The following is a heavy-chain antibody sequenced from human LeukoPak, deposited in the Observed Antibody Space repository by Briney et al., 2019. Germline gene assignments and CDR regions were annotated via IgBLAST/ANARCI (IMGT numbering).Heavy chain of an antibody. CDR2: IKQDGSEK. CDR3: ARSPRDSGYNYMDY. Sequence: GGSLRLSCAASGFTFSSYWMSWVRQAPGKGLEWVANIKQDGSEKYYVDSVKGRFTISRDNDKNSLYLQMNSLRAEDTAIYYCARSPRDSGYNYMDYWGQGTLVTVSS. CDR1: GFTFSSYW. J-gene: IGHJ4*02. D-gene: IGHD5-12*01. V-gene: IGHV3-7*02.